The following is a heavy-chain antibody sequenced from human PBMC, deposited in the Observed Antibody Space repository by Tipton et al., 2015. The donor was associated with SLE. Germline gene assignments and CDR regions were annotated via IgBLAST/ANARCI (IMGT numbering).Heavy chain of an antibody. D-gene: IGHD4-17*01. CDR1: GDSVSSNSAT. CDR3: ARRITYGIPFDH. V-gene: IGHV6-1*01. Sequence: PGLVKPSQTLSLTCAISGDSVSSNSATWNWIRQSPSRGLEWLGRTYYRSKWYNDYALSVKSRITINPDTSKNQFSLQLVFVTAADSAVYYCARRITYGIPFDHWGQGILVTISS. CDR2: TYYRSKWYN. J-gene: IGHJ4*02.